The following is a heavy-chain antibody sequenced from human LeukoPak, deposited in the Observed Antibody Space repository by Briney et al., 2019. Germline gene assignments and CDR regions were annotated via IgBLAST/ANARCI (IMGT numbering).Heavy chain of an antibody. Sequence: ASVKVSCKASGYTFTGYYMHWVRQAPGQGLEWMGRINPNSGGTNYAQKFQGRVTMTRDTSISTAYMEPSRLRSDDTAVYYCAREERVAAAGSGVRYWGQGTLVTVSS. CDR2: INPNSGGT. V-gene: IGHV1-2*06. CDR3: AREERVAAAGSGVRY. CDR1: GYTFTGYY. D-gene: IGHD6-13*01. J-gene: IGHJ4*02.